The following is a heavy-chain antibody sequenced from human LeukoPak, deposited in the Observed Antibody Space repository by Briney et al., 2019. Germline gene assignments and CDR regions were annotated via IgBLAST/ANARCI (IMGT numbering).Heavy chain of an antibody. CDR3: ARGKPPCGGDCYPEYFQH. CDR1: SGSLSDKY. Sequence: SETLSLTCGVYSGSLSDKYWSWIRQPPGKGLEWIGEINHSGSTNYNPSLKSRVTISVDTSKNQFSLKLSSVTAADTAVYYCARGKPPCGGDCYPEYFQHWGQGTLVTVSS. J-gene: IGHJ1*01. D-gene: IGHD2-21*02. CDR2: INHSGST. V-gene: IGHV4-34*01.